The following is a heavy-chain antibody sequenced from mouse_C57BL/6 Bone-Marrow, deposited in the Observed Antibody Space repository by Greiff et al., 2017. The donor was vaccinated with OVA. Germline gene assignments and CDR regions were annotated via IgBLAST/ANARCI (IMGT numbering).Heavy chain of an antibody. CDR1: GYTFTGYW. CDR3: ARYYDCSSLYYFDY. J-gene: IGHJ2*01. Sequence: VQLQQSGAELMKPGASVKLSCKATGYTFTGYWIEWLKRRPGHGLELIIEILPRSGSTNFNEKFKDKATFTADTSSNTAYMQLSSLTTEDSAIYYCARYYDCSSLYYFDYWGQGTTLTVSA. CDR2: ILPRSGST. V-gene: IGHV1-9*01. D-gene: IGHD1-1*01.